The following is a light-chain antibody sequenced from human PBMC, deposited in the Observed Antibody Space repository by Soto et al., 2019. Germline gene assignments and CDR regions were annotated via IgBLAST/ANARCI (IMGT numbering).Light chain of an antibody. CDR2: EVT. CDR1: SSDVGGYNY. V-gene: IGLV2-8*01. CDR3: SSHAGSINVV. J-gene: IGLJ2*01. Sequence: QSALTQPPSASGSPGQSVTISCTGTSSDVGGYNYVPWYQQHPGKAPKLVIYEVTKRPSGVPDRFSGSRSGNTASLTVSGLQAEDEADYYCSSHAGSINVVFGGGTKLTVL.